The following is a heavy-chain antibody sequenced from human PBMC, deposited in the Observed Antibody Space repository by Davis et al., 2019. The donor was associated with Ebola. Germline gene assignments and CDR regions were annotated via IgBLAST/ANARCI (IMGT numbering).Heavy chain of an antibody. CDR1: GFTFSGSA. D-gene: IGHD3-22*01. CDR3: TSRRDSSGYPFDY. V-gene: IGHV3-73*01. CDR2: IRSKANSYAT. Sequence: GESLKISCAASGFTFSGSAMHWVRQASGKGLEWVGRIRSKANSYATAYAASVKGRFTISRDDSKNTAYLQMNSLKTEDTAVYYCTSRRDSSGYPFDYWGQGTLVTASS. J-gene: IGHJ4*02.